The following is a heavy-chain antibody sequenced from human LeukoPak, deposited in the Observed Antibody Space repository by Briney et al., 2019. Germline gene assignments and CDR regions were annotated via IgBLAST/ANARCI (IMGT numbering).Heavy chain of an antibody. CDR2: ISGSGGST. CDR1: GFIFSNYA. Sequence: PGGSLRLSCAASGFIFSNYAMSWVRQAPGKGLEWVSAISGSGGSTYCADSVKGRFTISRDNSKNTLYLQMNSLRAEDTAVYYCAKDGSDYYDSSGYSSDLDYWGQGTLVTVSS. V-gene: IGHV3-23*01. J-gene: IGHJ4*02. D-gene: IGHD3-22*01. CDR3: AKDGSDYYDSSGYSSDLDY.